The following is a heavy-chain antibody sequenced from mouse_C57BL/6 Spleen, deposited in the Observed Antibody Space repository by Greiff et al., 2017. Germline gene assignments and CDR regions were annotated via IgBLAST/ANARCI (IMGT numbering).Heavy chain of an antibody. CDR2: INYDGSST. CDR3: ARGFYYYSSFDY. V-gene: IGHV5-16*01. CDR1: GFTFSDYY. J-gene: IGHJ2*01. Sequence: DVKLVESEGGLVQPGSSMKLSCTASGFTFSDYYMAWVRQVPEKGLEWVANINYDGSSTYYLDSLKSRFIISRDNAKNILYLQMSSLKSEDTATYYCARGFYYYSSFDYWGQGTTRTVSS. D-gene: IGHD1-1*01.